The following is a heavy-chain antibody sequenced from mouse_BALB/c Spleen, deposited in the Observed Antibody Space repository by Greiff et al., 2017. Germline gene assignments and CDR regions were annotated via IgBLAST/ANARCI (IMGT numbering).Heavy chain of an antibody. CDR1: GFTFSSFG. D-gene: IGHD2-1*01. CDR3: AREGDGNYDFDY. J-gene: IGHJ2*01. V-gene: IGHV5-17*02. CDR2: ISSGSSTI. Sequence: EVHLVESGGGLVQPGGSRKLSCAASGFTFSSFGMHWVRQAPEKGLEWVAYISSGSSTIYYADTVKGRFTISRDNPKNTLFLQMTSLRSEDTAMYYCAREGDGNYDFDYWGQGTTLTVSS.